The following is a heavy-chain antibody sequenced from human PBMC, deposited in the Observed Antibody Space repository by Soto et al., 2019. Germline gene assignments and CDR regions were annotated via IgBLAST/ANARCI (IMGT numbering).Heavy chain of an antibody. CDR1: GFSLSTSGMC. Sequence: ESGPTLVNPTQTLTLTCTISGFSLSTSGMCVSWIRQPPGKALEWLALIDWDDDKYYSTSLRTRLTISKDTSKNQVVLTMTNMDPVDTATYYCARTLAVAGEYYYYYGMDVWGQGTTVTVSS. D-gene: IGHD6-19*01. CDR2: IDWDDDK. CDR3: ARTLAVAGEYYYYYGMDV. V-gene: IGHV2-70*01. J-gene: IGHJ6*02.